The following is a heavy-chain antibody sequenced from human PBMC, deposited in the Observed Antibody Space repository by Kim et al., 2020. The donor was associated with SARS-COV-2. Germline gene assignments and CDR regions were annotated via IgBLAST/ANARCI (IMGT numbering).Heavy chain of an antibody. CDR3: ARISRFWSTYPRGEYAYYMDV. CDR2: VDWDDDK. J-gene: IGHJ6*03. V-gene: IGHV2-70*01. Sequence: SGPTLVKPTQTLTLTCSFSGFSLTTSGMCVSWIRQPPGKAPEWLAHVDWDDDKYYNKPLKTRLTISRDTSKNQVVLTMTNVGPVDTGTYYCARISRFWSTYPRGEYAYYMDVWGKGATVTVSS. CDR1: GFSLTTSGMC. D-gene: IGHD3-3*01.